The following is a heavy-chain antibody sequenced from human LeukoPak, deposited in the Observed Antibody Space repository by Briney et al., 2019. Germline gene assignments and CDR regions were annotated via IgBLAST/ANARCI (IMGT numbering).Heavy chain of an antibody. CDR2: IYYSGST. J-gene: IGHJ4*02. V-gene: IGHV4-59*08. CDR1: GGSMSSYY. Sequence: SETLSLTCIISGGSMSSYYWSWIRQPPGKGLEWIGYIYYSGSTNYNPSLKSRVTISVGTSKSQFSLKLSSVTAADTAIYYCARHRVIAAAGTGVFDSWGQGTLVTAST. CDR3: ARHRVIAAAGTGVFDS. D-gene: IGHD6-13*01.